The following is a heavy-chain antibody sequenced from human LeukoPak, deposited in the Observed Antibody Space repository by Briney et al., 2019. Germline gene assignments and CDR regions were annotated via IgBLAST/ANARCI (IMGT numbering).Heavy chain of an antibody. CDR3: ARHLSGITGYTYGRGIDY. V-gene: IGHV3-21*01. J-gene: IGHJ4*02. D-gene: IGHD5-18*01. Sequence: PGGSLRLSCAGSEFTFRSYSMHWVRQAPGKGLEWVSSISGSSDDIYYADSVKGRFTISRDNAKNSLYLQMNSLRAEDTAVYYCARHLSGITGYTYGRGIDYWGQGTLVTVSS. CDR2: ISGSSDDI. CDR1: EFTFRSYS.